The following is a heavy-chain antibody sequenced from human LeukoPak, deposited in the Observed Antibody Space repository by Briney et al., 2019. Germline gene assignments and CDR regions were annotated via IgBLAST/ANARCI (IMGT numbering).Heavy chain of an antibody. J-gene: IGHJ4*02. Sequence: SVKVSCKASGYTFINYDINWVRQATGQGLEWVGYMNPNSGNTGYAQKFQGRVTMTRDTSISTAYMELSSLGSEDTAVYYCARGDYVYGGTDYWGQGTLVTVSS. CDR2: MNPNSGNT. V-gene: IGHV1-8*01. CDR3: ARGDYVYGGTDY. CDR1: GYTFINYD. D-gene: IGHD4-17*01.